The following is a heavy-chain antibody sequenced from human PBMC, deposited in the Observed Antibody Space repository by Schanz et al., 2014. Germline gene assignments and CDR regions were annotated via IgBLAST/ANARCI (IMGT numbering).Heavy chain of an antibody. V-gene: IGHV1-46*03. CDR1: GYSFIIHA. CDR2: INPIGGST. D-gene: IGHD3-10*01. Sequence: QVQLVQSGAEVKKPGASVKVSCKASGYSFIIHAIHWVRQAPGQRLEWMGIINPIGGSTTYAQKFRGAVTLTTDTSTDTAYLELTSLRSEDTAVYYCARGSPENMIRGELDYWGQGTLVTVSS. CDR3: ARGSPENMIRGELDY. J-gene: IGHJ4*02.